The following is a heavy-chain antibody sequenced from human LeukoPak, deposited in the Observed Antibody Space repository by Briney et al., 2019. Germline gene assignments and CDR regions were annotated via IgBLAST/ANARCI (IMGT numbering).Heavy chain of an antibody. V-gene: IGHV3-23*01. CDR3: ASGYSYSGPRDGAFDI. J-gene: IGHJ3*02. CDR2: ISGSGGST. CDR1: GFTLSSYA. Sequence: GGSLRLSCAASGFTLSSYAMRWVRQAPGKGLEWVSAISGSGGSTYYADSVKGRFTISRDNSKNTLYLQMNSLRAEDTAVYYCASGYSYSGPRDGAFDIWGQGTMVTVSS. D-gene: IGHD5-18*01.